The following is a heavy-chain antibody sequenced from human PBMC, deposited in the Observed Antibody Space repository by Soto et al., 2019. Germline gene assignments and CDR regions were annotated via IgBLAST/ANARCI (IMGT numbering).Heavy chain of an antibody. D-gene: IGHD3-16*01. CDR3: AKDLSTVYADH. J-gene: IGHJ4*02. CDR2: ISPGGDT. Sequence: EVQLFESGGDLVQPGGSLRLSCVASGFTFSGYAMPWVRQAPGKGLEWVSTISPGGDTYYADSVKGRFTISRDNAKDSLFIEMNRRRADDTAVYYWAKDLSTVYADHWGQGTLVTVSS. V-gene: IGHV3-23*01. CDR1: GFTFSGYA.